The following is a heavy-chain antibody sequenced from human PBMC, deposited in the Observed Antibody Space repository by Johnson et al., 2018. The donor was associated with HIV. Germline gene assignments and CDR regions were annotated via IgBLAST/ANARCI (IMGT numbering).Heavy chain of an antibody. D-gene: IGHD6-6*01. CDR3: VKERQLVRSFDI. V-gene: IGHV3-23*04. CDR2: ISGSGGST. J-gene: IGHJ3*02. Sequence: VQLVESGGGLVQPGGSLRLSCAVSGFTFSSYVMTWVRQAPGKGLAWVSAISGSGGSTYYADSVKGRFTVSRDNTKNTLFLEMNSLRPEDTAVYYCVKERQLVRSFDIWGQGTMVTVSS. CDR1: GFTFSSYV.